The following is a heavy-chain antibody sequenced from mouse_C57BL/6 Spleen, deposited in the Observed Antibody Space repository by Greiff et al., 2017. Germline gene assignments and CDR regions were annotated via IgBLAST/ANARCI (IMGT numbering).Heavy chain of an antibody. V-gene: IGHV5-4*03. CDR1: GFTFSSYA. Sequence: VKVVESGGGLVKPGGSLKLSCAASGFTFSSYAMSWVRQTPEKRLEWVATISDGGSYTYYPDNVKGRFTISRDNAKNNLYLQMSHLKSEDTAMYYCARKDYGNYSFAYWGQGTLVTVSA. J-gene: IGHJ3*01. CDR2: ISDGGSYT. D-gene: IGHD2-1*01. CDR3: ARKDYGNYSFAY.